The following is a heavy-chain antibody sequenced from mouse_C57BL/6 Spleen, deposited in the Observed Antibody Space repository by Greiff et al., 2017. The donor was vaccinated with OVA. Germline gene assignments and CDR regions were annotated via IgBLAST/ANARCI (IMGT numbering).Heavy chain of an antibody. CDR1: GYTFTGYW. V-gene: IGHV1-9*01. J-gene: IGHJ4*01. CDR3: ARSDYGSSELGRGYAMDY. D-gene: IGHD1-1*01. Sequence: QVQLQQSGAELMKPGASVKLPCKATGYTFTGYWIEWVKQRPGHGLEWIGEILPGSGSTNYNEKFKGKATFTADTSSNTAYMQLSSLTTEDSAIYYCARSDYGSSELGRGYAMDYWGQGTSVTVSS. CDR2: ILPGSGST.